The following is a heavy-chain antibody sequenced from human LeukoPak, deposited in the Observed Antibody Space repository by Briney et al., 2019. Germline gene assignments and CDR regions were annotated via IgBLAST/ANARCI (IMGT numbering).Heavy chain of an antibody. CDR3: ARGGILTGDRQSPDY. J-gene: IGHJ4*02. Sequence: SVKVSCKASGGTFSSYAICWVRQAPGQGLEWMGGIIPIFGTANYAQKFQGRVTITADESTSTAYMELSSLRSEDTVVYYCARGGILTGDRQSPDYWGQGTLVTVSS. V-gene: IGHV1-69*13. CDR1: GGTFSSYA. D-gene: IGHD7-27*01. CDR2: IIPIFGTA.